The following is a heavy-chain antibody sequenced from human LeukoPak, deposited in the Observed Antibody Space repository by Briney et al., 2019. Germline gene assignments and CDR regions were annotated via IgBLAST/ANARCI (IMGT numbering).Heavy chain of an antibody. V-gene: IGHV4-39*02. D-gene: IGHD3-22*01. CDR3: ARDHHSSVSFDI. Sequence: PSETLSLTCTVSGGSISSSSYYWGWIRQPPGKGLEWIGSIYYSGSTYYNPSLKSRVTISVDTSKNQFSLKLSSVAAADTAVYYCARDHHSSVSFDIWGQGTMVTVSS. CDR1: GGSISSSSYY. J-gene: IGHJ3*02. CDR2: IYYSGST.